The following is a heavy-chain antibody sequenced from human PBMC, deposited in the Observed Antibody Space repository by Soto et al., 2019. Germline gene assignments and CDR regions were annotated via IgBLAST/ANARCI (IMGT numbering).Heavy chain of an antibody. CDR2: IIPILDIT. D-gene: IGHD6-19*01. CDR1: GGTFSNST. Sequence: QVQLVQSGAEVQKPGSSVKVSCKAAGGTFSNSTINWVRQAPGQGLEWMRRIIPILDITNHAQRFQGRVTITADKSTTTAYMELSSLTSEDTAVYYCARQLVRDDFYYYYHMDVWGTGTTVTVSS. V-gene: IGHV1-69*02. J-gene: IGHJ6*03. CDR3: ARQLVRDDFYYYYHMDV.